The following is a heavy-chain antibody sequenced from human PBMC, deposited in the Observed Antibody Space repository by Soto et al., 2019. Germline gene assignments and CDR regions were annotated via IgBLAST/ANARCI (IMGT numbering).Heavy chain of an antibody. CDR2: IYYSGST. Sequence: SETLSLTCTVSGGSISSGGYYWNWIRQHPGKGLECLGFIYYSGSTYLNPSLESRLTISIDRSKNQFSLTLSSVTAADTAVYSCARGRLGGWVVQVPAFLTVENWGPGTLVSVSS. CDR3: ARGRLGGWVVQVPAFLTVEN. CDR1: GGSISSGGYY. V-gene: IGHV4-31*03. J-gene: IGHJ4*02. D-gene: IGHD2-2*01.